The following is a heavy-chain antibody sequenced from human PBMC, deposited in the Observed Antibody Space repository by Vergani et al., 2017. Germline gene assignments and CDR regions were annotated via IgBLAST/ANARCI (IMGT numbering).Heavy chain of an antibody. CDR3: ARDPLYSTTWPFLLRDMDV. CDR2: IYTGVGT. D-gene: IGHD6-13*01. CDR1: GGSISSGSYY. J-gene: IGHJ6*02. Sequence: QVQLQESGPGLVRPSQTLSLTCTVSGGSISSGSYYWSWFRPPAGKGLEWIGLIYTGVGTSDTPSLKRRVTISVDTSKNQFSLQRSSVTAADTAVYYCARDPLYSTTWPFLLRDMDVWGQGTTVTVSS. V-gene: IGHV4-61*02.